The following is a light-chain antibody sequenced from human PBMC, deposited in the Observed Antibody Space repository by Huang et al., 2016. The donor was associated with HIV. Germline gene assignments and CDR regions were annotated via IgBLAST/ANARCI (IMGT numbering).Light chain of an antibody. J-gene: IGKJ1*01. CDR1: QSVTHS. Sequence: EIVMTQSPDTLSVSPGERVSLSCRASQSVTHSLAWYQHKPGQPPRLLFYDASTRAPGISARFRGSGSGTDFTLTISSLQSEDVAIYYCQQYGNWPRGTFGQGTRVQIK. CDR3: QQYGNWPRGT. CDR2: DAS. V-gene: IGKV3-15*01.